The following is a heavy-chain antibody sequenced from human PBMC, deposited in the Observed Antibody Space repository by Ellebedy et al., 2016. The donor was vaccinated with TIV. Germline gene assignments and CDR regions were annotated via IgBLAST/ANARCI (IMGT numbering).Heavy chain of an antibody. CDR1: GDSISSYY. V-gene: IGHV4-59*01. D-gene: IGHD3-9*01. Sequence: SETLSLXXTVSGDSISSYYWSWIRQPPGKGLEWIGYIYYSVTTNYNPSLKSRVTISVDTSKKQFSLKLNSVTAADTAVYYCARDLRKGGMDVWGQGTTVTVSS. J-gene: IGHJ6*02. CDR3: ARDLRKGGMDV. CDR2: IYYSVTT.